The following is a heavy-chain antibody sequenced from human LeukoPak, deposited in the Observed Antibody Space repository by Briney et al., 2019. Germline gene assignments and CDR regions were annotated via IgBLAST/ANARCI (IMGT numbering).Heavy chain of an antibody. D-gene: IGHD3-22*01. CDR3: GRARYYDSSGYLFDY. CDR1: GGPISSYY. CDR2: IYTSGST. J-gene: IGHJ4*02. V-gene: IGHV4-4*07. Sequence: SETLSLTCTVSGGPISSYYWSWIRQPSGKGVEWIGRIYTSGSTNYDPSLKSRVTMSVDPSKNQFSLRLGPVTAADPAVYFWGRARYYDSSGYLFDYWGQGTLVTVSS.